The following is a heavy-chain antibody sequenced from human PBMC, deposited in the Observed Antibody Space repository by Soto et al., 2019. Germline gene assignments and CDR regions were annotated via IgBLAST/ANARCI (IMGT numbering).Heavy chain of an antibody. Sequence: EVQLVESGGGLVKPGGSLRLSCTGSGFPFSANNINWVRQAPGKGLEWVSSITVGSSHIYQPNSMKGRFTISRDDAKNSVYLQFDSLRDEDTALYYCSRSPEVGVRGAYWGQGTLVTVSS. V-gene: IGHV3-21*01. CDR3: SRSPEVGVRGAY. D-gene: IGHD3-16*01. J-gene: IGHJ4*02. CDR1: GFPFSANN. CDR2: ITVGSSHI.